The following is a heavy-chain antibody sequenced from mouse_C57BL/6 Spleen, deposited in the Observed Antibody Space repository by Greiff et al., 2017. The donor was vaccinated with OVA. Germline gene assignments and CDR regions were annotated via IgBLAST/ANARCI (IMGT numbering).Heavy chain of an antibody. V-gene: IGHV1-9*01. J-gene: IGHJ2*01. CDR1: GYTFTGYW. D-gene: IGHD1-1*01. CDR2: ILPGSGST. Sequence: VQLQQSGAELMKPGASVKLSCKATGYTFTGYWIEWVKQRPGHGLEWIGEILPGSGSTNYNEKFKGKATFTADTSSNTAYRQLSSLTTEDSAIYYCARLFITTVVAENYFDYWGQGTTLTVSS. CDR3: ARLFITTVVAENYFDY.